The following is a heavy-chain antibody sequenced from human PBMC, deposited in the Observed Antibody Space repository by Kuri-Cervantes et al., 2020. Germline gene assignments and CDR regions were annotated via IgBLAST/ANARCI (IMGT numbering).Heavy chain of an antibody. Sequence: ASVKVSCKASGYTFTSYGISWVRQAPGQGLEWMGWISAYNGNTNYAQKLQGRVTMTTDTSTSTAYMELRSPRPDDTAVYYCARDGSAVACSKGFDYWGKGTLVTVSS. CDR3: ARDGSAVACSKGFDY. CDR1: GYTFTSYG. D-gene: IGHD6-19*01. CDR2: ISAYNGNT. J-gene: IGHJ4*02. V-gene: IGHV1-18*01.